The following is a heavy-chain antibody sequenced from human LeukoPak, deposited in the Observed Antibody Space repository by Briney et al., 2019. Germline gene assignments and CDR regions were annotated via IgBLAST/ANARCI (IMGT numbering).Heavy chain of an antibody. V-gene: IGHV1-69*13. Sequence: GASVKVSSKASLGTFSSYAVSWVRQAPGQRGGWRGGVFPIFRTSNYTQTFQGSVTTTADESTTTAYMELSSLRSEDTAVYYCARDPSAYYYDSSGYYAYVAYWGQGTLVTVSS. D-gene: IGHD3-22*01. CDR3: ARDPSAYYYDSSGYYAYVAY. J-gene: IGHJ4*02. CDR1: LGTFSSYA. CDR2: VFPIFRTS.